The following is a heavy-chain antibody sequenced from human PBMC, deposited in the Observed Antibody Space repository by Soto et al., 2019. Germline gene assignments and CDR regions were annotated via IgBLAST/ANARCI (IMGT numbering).Heavy chain of an antibody. CDR1: GSTFSSYA. J-gene: IGHJ6*02. Sequence: QVHLVESGGGVVQPGRSLRLSCAATGSTFSSYAMHWVRQAPGKGLQWVAIISYDGSDKYYADSVKGRFTISRDNSKNTLYLQINSLRAEDTAVYYCAKDHKGDLGYCLSTTCQYGMDVWGQGTTVTVSS. D-gene: IGHD2-2*01. CDR3: AKDHKGDLGYCLSTTCQYGMDV. CDR2: ISYDGSDK. V-gene: IGHV3-30*18.